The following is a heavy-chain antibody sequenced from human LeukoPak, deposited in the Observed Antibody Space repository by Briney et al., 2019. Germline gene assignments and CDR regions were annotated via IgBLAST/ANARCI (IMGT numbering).Heavy chain of an antibody. CDR2: INHSGST. CDR1: GGSFSGYY. V-gene: IGHV4-34*01. D-gene: IGHD3-3*01. Sequence: SETLSLTCAVYGGSFSGYYWSWIRQPPGKGLEWIGEINHSGSTNYNPSLKSRVTISVDTSKNQFSLKLSSVTAADTAVYYCAGTIFGVVTLNYYYYYGMDVWGQGTTVTVSS. J-gene: IGHJ6*02. CDR3: AGTIFGVVTLNYYYYYGMDV.